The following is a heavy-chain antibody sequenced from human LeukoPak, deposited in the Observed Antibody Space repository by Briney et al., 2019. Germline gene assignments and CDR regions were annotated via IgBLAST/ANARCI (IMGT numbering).Heavy chain of an antibody. V-gene: IGHV4-59*12. CDR2: IYYSGST. D-gene: IGHD1-1*01. Sequence: SETLSLTCTVSGGSISSYYWSWLRQPPGKGLEWIGYIYYSGSTNYNPSLKSRVTISIDTSKNQFSLKLRSVTAADTAVYYCARDGNALWGQGTLVTVSS. CDR3: ARDGNAL. J-gene: IGHJ4*02. CDR1: GGSISSYY.